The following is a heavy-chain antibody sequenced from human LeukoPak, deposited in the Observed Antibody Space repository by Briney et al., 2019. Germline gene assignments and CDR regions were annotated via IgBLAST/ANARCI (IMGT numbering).Heavy chain of an antibody. CDR1: GFTFSSYG. CDR3: AKGGSNWYASWFDP. J-gene: IGHJ5*02. V-gene: IGHV3-30*02. D-gene: IGHD6-13*01. Sequence: GGSLRLSCAASGFTFSSYGMHWVRQAPGKGLEWVAFIRYDGSNKYYADSVKGRFTISRDNSKNTLYLQMNSLRAEDTAVYYCAKGGSNWYASWFDPWGQGILVTVSS. CDR2: IRYDGSNK.